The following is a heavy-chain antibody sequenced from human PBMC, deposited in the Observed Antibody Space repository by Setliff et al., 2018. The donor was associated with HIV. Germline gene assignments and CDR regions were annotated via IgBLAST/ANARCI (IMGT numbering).Heavy chain of an antibody. CDR3: ARGGGYSGSDRQPFDY. Sequence: SETLSLTCAVSGDSLTTGGANWNWVRQPSGKALEWIGHIYVSRNTMYNPSLRSRVTISLDRSNNPFSLNLSSLTAADTAVYFCARGGGYSGSDRQPFDYWGQGSQVTVSS. CDR1: GDSLTTGGAN. D-gene: IGHD5-12*01. CDR2: IYVSRNT. V-gene: IGHV4-61*09. J-gene: IGHJ4*02.